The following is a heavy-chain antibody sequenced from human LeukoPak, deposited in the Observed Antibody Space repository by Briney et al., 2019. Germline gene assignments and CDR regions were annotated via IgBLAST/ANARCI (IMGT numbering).Heavy chain of an antibody. CDR1: GYTFTSYG. D-gene: IGHD2-15*01. CDR3: ARDGLNFGYCSGGSCYGVWLQH. Sequence: ASVKVSCKASGYTFTSYGISWVRQAPGQGLEWMGWISAYNGNTNYAQKLQGRVTMTTDTSTSTAYMELRSLRSDDTAVYYCARDGLNFGYCSGGSCYGVWLQHWGQGTLVTVSS. J-gene: IGHJ1*01. V-gene: IGHV1-18*01. CDR2: ISAYNGNT.